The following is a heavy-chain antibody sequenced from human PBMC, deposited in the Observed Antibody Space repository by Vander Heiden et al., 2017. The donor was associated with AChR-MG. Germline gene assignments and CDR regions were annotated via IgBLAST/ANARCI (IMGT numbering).Heavy chain of an antibody. CDR3: VRDAMNTVTHDEFEI. V-gene: IGHV3-7*01. D-gene: IGHD4-17*01. CDR2: IKQDGSHT. J-gene: IGHJ3*02. CDR1: GFTFSTYW. Sequence: SCAATGFTFSTYWMTWVRQAPGKGLEWVANIKQDGSHTNYVDSVKGRFSISRDNAKNSLFLQMNSLRGEDTAVYYCVRDAMNTVTHDEFEIWGPGTMVTVSS.